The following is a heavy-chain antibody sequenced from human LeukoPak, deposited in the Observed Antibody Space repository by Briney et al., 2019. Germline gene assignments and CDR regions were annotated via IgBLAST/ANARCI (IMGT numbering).Heavy chain of an antibody. V-gene: IGHV4-38-2*02. CDR3: ARDGGARGYSFIRGQNAFDI. CDR2: IYHSGST. J-gene: IGHJ3*02. D-gene: IGHD5-18*01. CDR1: GYSIHSGNY. Sequence: SETLSRTCIVSGYSIHSGNYWGWVRQPPGKGLEWIGSIYHSGSTYYNPSLKSRVTISVDTSKNQFSLNLSSVTAEDTAVYYCARDGGARGYSFIRGQNAFDIWGQGTMVTVSS.